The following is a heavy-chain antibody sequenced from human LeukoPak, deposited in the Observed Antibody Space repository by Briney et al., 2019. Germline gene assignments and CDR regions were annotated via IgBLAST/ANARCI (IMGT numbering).Heavy chain of an antibody. CDR1: GITFSNYW. J-gene: IGHJ4*02. D-gene: IGHD3-22*01. CDR2: IKQDGSAI. Sequence: PGGSLRLSCAASGITFSNYWMTWVRQAPGKGLEWVANIKQDGSAINYLDSVKGRFTISRDNAKRSLYLQMSSLIADDTAVYYCSTLPHRDSRGFHDYWGQGTLVTVSS. V-gene: IGHV3-7*01. CDR3: STLPHRDSRGFHDY.